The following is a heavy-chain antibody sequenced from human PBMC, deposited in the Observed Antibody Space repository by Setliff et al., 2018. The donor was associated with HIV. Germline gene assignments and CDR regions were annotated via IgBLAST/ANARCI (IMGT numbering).Heavy chain of an antibody. J-gene: IGHJ6*03. Sequence: GASVKVSCKASGYTFTSYGISWVRQAPGQGLEWMGWISAYNGNTNYAQKLQGRVTMTTDTSTSTAYMELSSLRSDDTAVYYCASRSYGSSDYYYYMDVWGKGTTVTVSS. CDR2: ISAYNGNT. CDR1: GYTFTSYG. D-gene: IGHD5-18*01. V-gene: IGHV1-18*01. CDR3: ASRSYGSSDYYYYMDV.